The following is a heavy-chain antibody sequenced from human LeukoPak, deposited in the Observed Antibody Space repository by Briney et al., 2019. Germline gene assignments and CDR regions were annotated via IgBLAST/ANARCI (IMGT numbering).Heavy chain of an antibody. J-gene: IGHJ3*02. CDR1: GFAFSTYD. D-gene: IGHD6-6*01. Sequence: GVALRLSCAASGFAFSTYDMHWVRQAAGKGLEWVSAISVAGDTYYPGSVKGRFTISRENAKNSLYLQMNSLRAGDTAVYYCARGFVHAFDIWGQGTMVTVSS. V-gene: IGHV3-13*04. CDR3: ARGFVHAFDI. CDR2: ISVAGDT.